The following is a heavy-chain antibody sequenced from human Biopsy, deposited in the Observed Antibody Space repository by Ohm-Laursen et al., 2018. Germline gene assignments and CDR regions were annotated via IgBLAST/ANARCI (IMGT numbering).Heavy chain of an antibody. Sequence: RSLRLSCTASDFTFDDYAMSWVRQRPGKGLEWVSGITWNSGHIAYADSVKGRSTISRDNAKNVLWLQMNSLRVDDTAMYYCVKDIRRYFYGMDVWGQGTTVTVS. CDR3: VKDIRRYFYGMDV. CDR2: ITWNSGHI. CDR1: DFTFDDYA. D-gene: IGHD3-10*01. J-gene: IGHJ6*02. V-gene: IGHV3-9*01.